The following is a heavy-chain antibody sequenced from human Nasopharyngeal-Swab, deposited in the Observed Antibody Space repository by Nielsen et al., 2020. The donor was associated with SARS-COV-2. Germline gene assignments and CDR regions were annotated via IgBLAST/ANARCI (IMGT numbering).Heavy chain of an antibody. CDR1: GGSLRSGDYY. Sequence: SETLSLTCDVFGGSLRSGDYYWSWIRQPPGKGLEWIGYIYYSGSTNYNPSLKSRVTISVDTSKNQFSLKLSSVTAADTAVYYCARDPRVYYYDRSTSWYFDLWGRGTLVTVSS. D-gene: IGHD3-22*01. V-gene: IGHV4-61*08. J-gene: IGHJ2*01. CDR2: IYYSGST. CDR3: ARDPRVYYYDRSTSWYFDL.